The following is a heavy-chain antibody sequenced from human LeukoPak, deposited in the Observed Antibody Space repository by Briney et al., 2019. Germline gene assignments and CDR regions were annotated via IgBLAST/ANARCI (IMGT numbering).Heavy chain of an antibody. CDR1: GFTFSDYI. D-gene: IGHD2-15*01. CDR2: IRRKGQSYTT. V-gene: IGHV3-72*01. Sequence: PGGSLRLSCAASGFTFSDYIMDWVRQAPGKGLEWIGRIRRKGQSYTTEYAASVKGGFTISRDDSESSLYLHMNSLKTEDTAVYYCSRDGGEGGSSAFDIWGQGTMVTVSS. CDR3: SRDGGEGGSSAFDI. J-gene: IGHJ3*02.